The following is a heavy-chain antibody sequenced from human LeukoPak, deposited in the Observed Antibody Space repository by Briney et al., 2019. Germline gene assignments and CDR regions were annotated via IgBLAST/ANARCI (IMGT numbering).Heavy chain of an antibody. Sequence: PGRSLRLSCAASGFTFSSYAMHWVRQAPGKGLEWVAVISYDGSNKYYADSVKGRFTISRDNSKNTLYLQMNSLRAEDTAVYYCARDQWELPSNWFDPWGQGTLVTVSS. D-gene: IGHD1-26*01. CDR3: ARDQWELPSNWFDP. J-gene: IGHJ5*02. V-gene: IGHV3-30*04. CDR2: ISYDGSNK. CDR1: GFTFSSYA.